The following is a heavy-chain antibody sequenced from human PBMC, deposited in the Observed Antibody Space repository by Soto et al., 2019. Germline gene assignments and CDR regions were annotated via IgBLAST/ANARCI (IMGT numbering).Heavy chain of an antibody. CDR1: GYTFTSYY. CDR2: INPSGGST. D-gene: IGHD3-3*01. Sequence: ASVKVSCKASGYTFTSYYMHWVRQAPGQGLEWMGIINPSGGSTSYAQKFQGRVTMTRDTSTSTVYMELSSLRSEDTAVYYCARAYDFWSGYRLDYYYYGMDVWGQGTTVTVSS. CDR3: ARAYDFWSGYRLDYYYYGMDV. J-gene: IGHJ6*02. V-gene: IGHV1-46*01.